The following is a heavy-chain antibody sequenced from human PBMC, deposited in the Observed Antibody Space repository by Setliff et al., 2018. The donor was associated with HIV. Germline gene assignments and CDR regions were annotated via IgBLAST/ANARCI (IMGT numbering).Heavy chain of an antibody. CDR2: MHVSRET. V-gene: IGHV4-59*08. Sequence: SETLSLTCTVSGGSISDTYYTWIRQTPGKGLEWIGLMHVSRETNYNPSLESRVTISMDASKNQFSLKLSSVTAADTALYFCARHGRSYDSGRWYNWFDSWGQGTPVTVSS. D-gene: IGHD3-10*01. J-gene: IGHJ5*01. CDR1: GGSISDTY. CDR3: ARHGRSYDSGRWYNWFDS.